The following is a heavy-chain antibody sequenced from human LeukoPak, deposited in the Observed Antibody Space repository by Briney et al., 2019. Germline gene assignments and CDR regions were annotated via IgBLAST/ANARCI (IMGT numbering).Heavy chain of an antibody. V-gene: IGHV3-74*01. CDR3: ARDVSGRDDF. Sequence: PGGSLRLSCAASGFTFSSYWMHWVRQAPGKGLVWVSHINSDGSTTNYADSVKGRFTISRDNAKNTLFLQMNSLRVEDTAVYYCARDVSGRDDFWGQGTLDTVSS. CDR1: GFTFSSYW. J-gene: IGHJ4*02. D-gene: IGHD6-25*01. CDR2: INSDGSTT.